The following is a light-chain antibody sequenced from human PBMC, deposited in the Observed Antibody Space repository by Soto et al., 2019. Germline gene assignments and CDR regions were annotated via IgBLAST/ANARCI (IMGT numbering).Light chain of an antibody. J-gene: IGKJ1*01. CDR3: QHLAT. V-gene: IGKV3D-20*01. Sequence: FVLTQSPATLSLSPGETATLSCGAGYRLGSSQFAWYQQRPGLAPRLLMYGAFSRAPGIPDRFRGGESGTDFTLTISRLEPEDFAVYYCQHLATFGQGTRVDMK. CDR1: YRLGSSQ. CDR2: GAF.